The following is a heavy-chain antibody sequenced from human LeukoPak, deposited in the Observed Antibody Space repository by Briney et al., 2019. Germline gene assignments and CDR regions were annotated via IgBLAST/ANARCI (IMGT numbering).Heavy chain of an antibody. V-gene: IGHV4-61*10. J-gene: IGHJ6*03. CDR1: GGSISSGSYY. CDR3: ARVPLYSSGFHYYYYYMDV. D-gene: IGHD6-19*01. Sequence: PSQTLSLTCTVSGGSISSGSYYWSWIRQPAGKGLEWIGYIYYSGSTNYNPSLKSRVTISVDTSKNQFSLKLSSVTAADTAVYYCARVPLYSSGFHYYYYYMDVWGKGTTVTVSS. CDR2: IYYSGST.